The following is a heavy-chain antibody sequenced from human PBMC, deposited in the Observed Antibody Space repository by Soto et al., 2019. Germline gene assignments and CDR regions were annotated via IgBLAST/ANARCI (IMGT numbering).Heavy chain of an antibody. V-gene: IGHV4-59*01. CDR2: ISDGGST. J-gene: IGHJ4*02. CDR1: GASIYTYY. CDR3: AGGIRANWGFPAY. Sequence: NPSETLSLTCNVSGASIYTYYWNWIRQSPGKGLEWIGYISDGGSTNYNPSLESRVTISLDTSKKQVSLKLSSVSAADTAGYFCAGGIRANWGFPAYWGQGTLVTVSS. D-gene: IGHD7-27*01.